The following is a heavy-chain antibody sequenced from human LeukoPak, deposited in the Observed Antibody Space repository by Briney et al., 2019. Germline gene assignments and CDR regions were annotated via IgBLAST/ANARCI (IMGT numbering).Heavy chain of an antibody. Sequence: ASVKVSCKASGYTFTTYYMHWMRQAPGQGPEWMGIINPCGGSTDYSQKFQGRITMTSDTSTSTVYMQLSSLRSDDTAVYFCARVGSAAATADYWGQGTLVTVSS. J-gene: IGHJ4*02. CDR1: GYTFTTYY. CDR2: INPCGGST. CDR3: ARVGSAAATADY. D-gene: IGHD6-25*01. V-gene: IGHV1-46*01.